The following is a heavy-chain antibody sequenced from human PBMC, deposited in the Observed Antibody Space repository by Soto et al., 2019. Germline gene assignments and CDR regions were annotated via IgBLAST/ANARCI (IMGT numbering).Heavy chain of an antibody. CDR2: IYYSGST. Sequence: SETLSLTCTVSGGSISSSSYYWGWIRQAPGKGLEWIGSIYYSGSTYYNPSLKSRVTISVDTSKNQFSLKLSSVTAADTAVYYCARRKYSSSGFDYWGQGTLVTVSS. J-gene: IGHJ4*02. CDR3: ARRKYSSSGFDY. CDR1: GGSISSSSYY. D-gene: IGHD6-6*01. V-gene: IGHV4-39*01.